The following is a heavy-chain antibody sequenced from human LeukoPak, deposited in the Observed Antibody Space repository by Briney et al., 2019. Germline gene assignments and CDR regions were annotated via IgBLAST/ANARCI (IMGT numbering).Heavy chain of an antibody. D-gene: IGHD1-26*01. V-gene: IGHV1-24*01. CDR3: ATRYSGSDYYFDY. J-gene: IGHJ4*02. CDR1: GYTLTELS. CDR2: FDPEDGET. Sequence: ASVKVSCKVSGYTLTELSMHWVRQAPGKGLEWMGGFDPEDGETIYAQKFQGRVTMTEDTSTDTAYIELSSLRSEDTAVYYCATRYSGSDYYFDYWGQGTLVTVSS.